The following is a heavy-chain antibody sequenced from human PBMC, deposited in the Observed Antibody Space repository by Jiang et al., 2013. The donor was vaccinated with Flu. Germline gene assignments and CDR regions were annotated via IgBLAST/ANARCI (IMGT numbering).Heavy chain of an antibody. CDR3: ARRTRNDNGDYMDY. D-gene: IGHD4-17*01. V-gene: IGHV4-31*03. CDR2: IYYSGST. CDR1: GDSISSGGSY. Sequence: GSGLVKPSQTLSLSCSVSGDSISSGGSYWTWIRQPPGKGLEWIGYIYYSGSTYYNPSLKSRVTISVDTSQNQFSLEVSSVTAADTAVYYCARRTRNDNGDYMDYWGQGTLVTVSS. J-gene: IGHJ4*02.